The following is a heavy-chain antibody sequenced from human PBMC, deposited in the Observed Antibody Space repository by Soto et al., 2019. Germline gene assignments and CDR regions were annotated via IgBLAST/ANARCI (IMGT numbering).Heavy chain of an antibody. V-gene: IGHV3-23*01. CDR1: WFTFDSPYSHA. J-gene: IGHJ4*01. Sequence: GGSLRLSCASSWFTFDSPYSHAMSWVRQSPGKGPEWVSTISSNGANTHYPESVQGRFTISKDASRNTVHLHMNSLRADDTATYFCVSWVSAHFDYWGHGTPVTVSS. D-gene: IGHD2-8*01. CDR3: VSWVSAHFDY. CDR2: ISSNGANT.